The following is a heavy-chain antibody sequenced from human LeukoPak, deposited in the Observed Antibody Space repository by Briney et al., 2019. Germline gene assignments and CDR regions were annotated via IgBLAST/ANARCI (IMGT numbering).Heavy chain of an antibody. J-gene: IGHJ4*02. Sequence: PGGSLRLSCAASGFTFSTYWMSWVRQAPGKGLEWVANIKQDGSEKYYVDSVKGRFTISRDNAENSLYLQINSLRAEDTAVYYCARDPTIPYGSGSFRIDYWGQGTLVTVSS. D-gene: IGHD3-10*01. V-gene: IGHV3-7*01. CDR3: ARDPTIPYGSGSFRIDY. CDR1: GFTFSTYW. CDR2: IKQDGSEK.